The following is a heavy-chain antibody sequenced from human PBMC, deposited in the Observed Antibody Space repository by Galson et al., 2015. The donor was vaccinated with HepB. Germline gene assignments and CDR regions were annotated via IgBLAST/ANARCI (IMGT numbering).Heavy chain of an antibody. J-gene: IGHJ5*01. D-gene: IGHD4-23*01. CDR1: GYSFTDYA. CDR3: ARSTTVGTPSDS. CDR2: INTGNDNT. Sequence: SVKVSCKASGYSFTDYAMQWVRQAPGQRLEWMGWINTGNDNTKYSQKFQGRVTVTGDTSARTAYMELSSLRSEDTAVYYCARSTTVGTPSDSWGQGTLVTVSS. V-gene: IGHV1-3*04.